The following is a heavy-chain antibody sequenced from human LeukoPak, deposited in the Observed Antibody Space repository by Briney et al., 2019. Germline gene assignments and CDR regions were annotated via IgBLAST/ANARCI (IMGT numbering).Heavy chain of an antibody. CDR2: INEEGSVK. CDR3: TRDYAYNAFDI. J-gene: IGHJ3*02. CDR1: GFKFSRSW. D-gene: IGHD5-24*01. Sequence: GGSLRLSCAASGFKFSRSWMTWVRQTPGEGLEWLGNINEEGSVKNYVDSVKGRFTISRDNAKNFFYLQMNSLRAEDTAVYYCTRDYAYNAFDIWGQGTKVTVVS. V-gene: IGHV3-7*01.